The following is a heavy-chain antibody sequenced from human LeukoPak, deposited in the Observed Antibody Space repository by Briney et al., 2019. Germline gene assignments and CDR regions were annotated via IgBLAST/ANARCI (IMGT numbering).Heavy chain of an antibody. J-gene: IGHJ5*02. Sequence: SETLSPTCTVSAGSASNSRYYWAWIRQPPGKGLEWTGRIYFTGSTYYNPSLRTRVTMSVGTSKSQFSLRLSSVTAADTAMYYCARHLRAAAGGEYDPWGQGTLVPVSS. CDR2: IYFTGST. V-gene: IGHV4-39*01. CDR1: AGSASNSRYY. CDR3: ARHLRAAAGGEYDP. D-gene: IGHD6-13*01.